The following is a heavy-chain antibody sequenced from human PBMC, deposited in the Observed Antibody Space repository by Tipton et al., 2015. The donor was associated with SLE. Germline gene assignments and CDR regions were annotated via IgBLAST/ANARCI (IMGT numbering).Heavy chain of an antibody. Sequence: LRLSCTVSGGSVSSSTYYWGWIRQPPGKGLEWIGSIYYSGNTYYNPSLKSRVTISVDTSKNQFSLKLSSVTAADTAVYYCASSNGYSSSWYGPYNWFDPWGQGTLVTVSS. CDR2: IYYSGNT. CDR1: GGSVSSSTYY. V-gene: IGHV4-39*07. CDR3: ASSNGYSSSWYGPYNWFDP. J-gene: IGHJ5*02. D-gene: IGHD6-13*01.